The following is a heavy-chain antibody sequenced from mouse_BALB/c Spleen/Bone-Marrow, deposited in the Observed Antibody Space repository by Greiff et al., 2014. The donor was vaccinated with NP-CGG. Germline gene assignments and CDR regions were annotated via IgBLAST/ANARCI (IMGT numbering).Heavy chain of an antibody. CDR2: ISYSGST. V-gene: IGHV3-8*02. Sequence: EVKMVESGPSLVKPSQTLSLTCSVTGDSITSGYWNWIRKFPGNKLEYMGYISYSGSTYYNPSLKSRISITRDTSKNQYYLQLNSVTTEDTATYYCASLLRIYYAMDYWGQGTSVTVSS. D-gene: IGHD1-1*01. J-gene: IGHJ4*01. CDR1: GDSITSGY. CDR3: ASLLRIYYAMDY.